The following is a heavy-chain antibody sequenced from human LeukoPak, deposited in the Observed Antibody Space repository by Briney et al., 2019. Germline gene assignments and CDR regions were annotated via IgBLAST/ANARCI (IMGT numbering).Heavy chain of an antibody. V-gene: IGHV3-30*04. Sequence: PGGSLRLSCAASGFTFSSYAMHWVRQAPGKGLEWVAVISNDGSNKYYADSVKGRLTISRDNSKNTLYLQMNSLRAEDTAVYYCARGEIGYSSGWYFFDYWGQGTLVTVSS. CDR3: ARGEIGYSSGWYFFDY. CDR1: GFTFSSYA. CDR2: ISNDGSNK. J-gene: IGHJ4*02. D-gene: IGHD6-19*01.